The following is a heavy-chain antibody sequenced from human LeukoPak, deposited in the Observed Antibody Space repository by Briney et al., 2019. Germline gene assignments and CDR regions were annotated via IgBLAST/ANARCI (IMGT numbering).Heavy chain of an antibody. J-gene: IGHJ2*01. V-gene: IGHV4-59*01. D-gene: IGHD6-13*01. CDR1: GGSISSYY. Sequence: SETLSLTCTVSGGSISSYYWSWIRQPPGKGLEWIGYIYYSGSTNYNPSLKSRVTISVDTSKNQFSLKLSSVTAADTAVYYCARGPNSSSFNWYFDLWGRGTLVTVSS. CDR3: ARGPNSSSFNWYFDL. CDR2: IYYSGST.